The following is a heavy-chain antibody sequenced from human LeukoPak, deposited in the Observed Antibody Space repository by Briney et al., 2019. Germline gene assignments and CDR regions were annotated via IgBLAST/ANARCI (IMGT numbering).Heavy chain of an antibody. Sequence: SVKVSCKASGGTFSTYSISWVRQAPGQGLEWMGRIIPIFGRANYAQKFHGRVTITTDESTNTAYMELSSLTSEDTAVYYCARAWGGDSSGYYQGGFDYWGQGTLVAVSS. V-gene: IGHV1-69*05. CDR3: ARAWGGDSSGYYQGGFDY. CDR1: GGTFSTYS. CDR2: IIPIFGRA. J-gene: IGHJ4*02. D-gene: IGHD3-22*01.